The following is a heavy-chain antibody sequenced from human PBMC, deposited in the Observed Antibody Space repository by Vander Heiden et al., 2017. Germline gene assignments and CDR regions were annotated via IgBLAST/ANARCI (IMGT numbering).Heavy chain of an antibody. CDR3: ARVSGTYRFDY. J-gene: IGHJ4*02. CDR2: ISGSGVGT. V-gene: IGHV3-23*01. Sequence: EVQLLESGGGLVQPGGSLRLSCAASGFTFNNYAMSWVRQAPGNGLEWVSAISGSGVGTYYADSVKGRFTISRDNSKNTLYLQMNGLRAEDTALYYCARVSGTYRFDYWGQGTLVTVSS. CDR1: GFTFNNYA. D-gene: IGHD3-16*02.